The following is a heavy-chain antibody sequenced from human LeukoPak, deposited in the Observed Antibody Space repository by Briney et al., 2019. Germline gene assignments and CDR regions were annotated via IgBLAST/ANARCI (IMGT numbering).Heavy chain of an antibody. CDR2: INPSGGST. CDR1: GYTFTSYY. CDR3: AREVEGASGGYFDL. J-gene: IGHJ2*01. V-gene: IGHV1-46*01. D-gene: IGHD3-10*01. Sequence: GAXXKVSCKASGYTFTSYYMHWVRQAPGQGVEWMGKINPSGGSTSYAQKFKGRVTMTRDTYTSTVYMELSSLRSEDTAVYYCAREVEGASGGYFDLWGRGTLVTVSS.